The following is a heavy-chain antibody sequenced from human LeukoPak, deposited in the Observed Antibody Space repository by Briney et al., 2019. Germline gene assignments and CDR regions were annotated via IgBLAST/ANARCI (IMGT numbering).Heavy chain of an antibody. CDR3: ARVGSSGWPSRRGVDY. Sequence: PGGXXXXSXGXXGFTFDDXGMSWVRQAPGKGLEWVAGXKWNGGSTVYAECVKGRFTIYRDKDKNSVYVKMNSQRAGDTALYYCARVGSSGWPSRRGVDYWGQGTLVTVSS. CDR2: XKWNGGST. V-gene: IGHV3-20*04. CDR1: GFTFDDXG. D-gene: IGHD6-19*01. J-gene: IGHJ4*02.